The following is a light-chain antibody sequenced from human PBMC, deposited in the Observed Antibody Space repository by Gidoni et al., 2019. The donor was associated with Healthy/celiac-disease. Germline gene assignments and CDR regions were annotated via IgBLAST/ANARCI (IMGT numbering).Light chain of an antibody. Sequence: EIVLTQSPGPLSLSPGERATLSCRASQSVSSSYLAWYQQKPGQAPRLLIYGASSMATGIPDRFSGSGSGTDFTLTISRLEPEDFAVYYCQQYGSSPATFGQGTKVEIK. J-gene: IGKJ1*01. CDR1: QSVSSSY. CDR3: QQYGSSPAT. CDR2: GAS. V-gene: IGKV3-20*01.